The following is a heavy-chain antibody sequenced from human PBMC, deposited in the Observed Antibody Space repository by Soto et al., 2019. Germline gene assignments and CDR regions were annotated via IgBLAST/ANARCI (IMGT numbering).Heavy chain of an antibody. V-gene: IGHV3-53*01. CDR3: AKEGIGGIFGAGGFDP. Sequence: EVQLVESGGGVVQPGGSLRLSCEASGFIVSDTYMNWVRQAPGKGLEWVSVIYRGGDTYYADSVKGRFTISRDNSTVYLQMNNLRAEDTAMYYCAKEGIGGIFGAGGFDPWGQGTLVTVSS. CDR1: GFIVSDTY. D-gene: IGHD3-3*01. CDR2: IYRGGDT. J-gene: IGHJ5*02.